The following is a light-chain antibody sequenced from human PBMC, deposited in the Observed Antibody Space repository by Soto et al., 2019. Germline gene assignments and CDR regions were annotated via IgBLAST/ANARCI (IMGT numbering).Light chain of an antibody. V-gene: IGKV3-20*01. Sequence: EIGLTQSPGTLSLSAGDGATLSCGASQSVSSGYLAWYQQKPGQAPRLLIYGASRRATGIPDRFSGSGSGTDFTLSISRLQPEDFAVYWCQHYGNSPTFGQGTKVDIK. J-gene: IGKJ1*01. CDR1: QSVSSGY. CDR2: GAS. CDR3: QHYGNSPT.